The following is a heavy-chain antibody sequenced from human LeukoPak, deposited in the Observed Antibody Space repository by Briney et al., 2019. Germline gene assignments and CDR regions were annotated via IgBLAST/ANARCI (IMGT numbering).Heavy chain of an antibody. CDR1: GGTFSSYA. CDR2: IIPIFGTA. J-gene: IGHJ6*02. V-gene: IGHV1-69*01. D-gene: IGHD4-17*01. CDR3: TRGHPTVSYGMDV. Sequence: SVKVSCKASGGTFSSYAISWVRQAPGQGLEWMGGIIPIFGTANYAQKFQGRVTITADESTSTAYMELSSLRSEYTAVYYCTRGHPTVSYGMDVWGQGTTVTVSS.